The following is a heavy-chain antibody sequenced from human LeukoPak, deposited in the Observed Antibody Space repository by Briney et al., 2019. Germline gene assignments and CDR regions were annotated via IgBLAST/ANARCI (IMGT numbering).Heavy chain of an antibody. CDR2: ISGSGGST. V-gene: IGHV3-23*01. J-gene: IGHJ4*02. CDR3: AKGPQMTWTYRLLDY. CDR1: GFAFSSYA. D-gene: IGHD3-22*01. Sequence: GGSLRLSCAASGFAFSSYAMSWVRQAPGKGLEWVSAISGSGGSTYYADSVKGRFSISRDNSKNTLYLQMDSLRAEDTAVYYCAKGPQMTWTYRLLDYWGQGTLVTVSS.